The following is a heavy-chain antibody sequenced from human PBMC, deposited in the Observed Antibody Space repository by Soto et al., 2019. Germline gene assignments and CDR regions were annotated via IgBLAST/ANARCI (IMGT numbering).Heavy chain of an antibody. D-gene: IGHD6-19*01. CDR2: INPSGGST. V-gene: IGHV1-46*01. Sequence: ASVKVSCKASGYTFTSYYMHWVRQAPGQGLEWMGIINPSGGSTSYAQKFQGRVTMTRDTSTSTVYMELSSLRAEDTAVYYCAREKHSSGWYNKYFCDYWGQGTLVTVSS. CDR3: AREKHSSGWYNKYFCDY. CDR1: GYTFTSYY. J-gene: IGHJ4*02.